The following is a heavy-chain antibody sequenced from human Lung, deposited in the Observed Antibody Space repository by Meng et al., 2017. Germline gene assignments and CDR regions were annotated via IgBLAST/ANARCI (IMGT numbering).Heavy chain of an antibody. J-gene: IGHJ4*02. CDR3: VRRTYSSGWYFDY. D-gene: IGHD6-19*01. V-gene: IGHV4-34*12. CDR2: IIASGST. Sequence: QWHLYKWGAGLCKPSEPLSPTWAVYVWSFCGYYWSWSRQPPAKGREWNGEIIASGSTNYNPSLKSRVSISVDTSKSQFSLRVTSVTAAGRAVYYCVRRTYSSGWYFDYWGQGTLVTVSS. CDR1: VWSFCGYY.